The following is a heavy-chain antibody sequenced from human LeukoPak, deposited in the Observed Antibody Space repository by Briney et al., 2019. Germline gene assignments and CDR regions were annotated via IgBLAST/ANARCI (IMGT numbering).Heavy chain of an antibody. D-gene: IGHD6-19*01. CDR2: FDPEDGET. CDR1: GYTLTELS. CDR3: AMGVGAPEDLAVAADFDY. V-gene: IGHV1-24*01. Sequence: GASVKVSCKVSGYTLTELSMHWVRQAPGKGLEWMGGFDPEDGETIYAQKFQGRVTITADKSTSTAYMELSSLRSEDTAVYYCAMGVGAPEDLAVAADFDYWGQGTLVTVSS. J-gene: IGHJ4*02.